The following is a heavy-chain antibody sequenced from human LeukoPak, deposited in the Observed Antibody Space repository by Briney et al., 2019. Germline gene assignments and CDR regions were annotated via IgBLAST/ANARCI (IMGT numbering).Heavy chain of an antibody. D-gene: IGHD3-9*01. CDR2: IYSSGRT. V-gene: IGHV4-59*08. J-gene: IGHJ4*02. Sequence: PSEPLSLTCSVSGGSISSYYWSWIRQPPGKGLEWIGYIYSSGRTSYNPSLKSRVTISVDTSKNQFSLKLSSVTAADTAVYYCARQRGGILTGYYKYFDYWGQGTLVTVSS. CDR3: ARQRGGILTGYYKYFDY. CDR1: GGSISSYY.